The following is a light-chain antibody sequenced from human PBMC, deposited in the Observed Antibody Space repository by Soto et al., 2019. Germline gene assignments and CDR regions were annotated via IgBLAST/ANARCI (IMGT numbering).Light chain of an antibody. CDR3: SSYTSGSVL. J-gene: IGLJ2*01. CDR1: NNDVVNFDL. V-gene: IGLV2-14*02. Sequence: QSALTQPASVSGSPGQSITISCTGTNNDVVNFDLVSWYQQHPVKAPKLIIYEGSKRPSGISTRFSGSKSGNTASVTISGLQAEDEADYYCSSYTSGSVLFGGGHKLTV. CDR2: EGS.